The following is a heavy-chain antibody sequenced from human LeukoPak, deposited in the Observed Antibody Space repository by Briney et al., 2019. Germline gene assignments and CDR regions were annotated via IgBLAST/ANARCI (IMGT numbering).Heavy chain of an antibody. Sequence: SETLSLTCTVSGGSISSGDYCWSWIRQPPGKGLEWIGYIYYSGSTYYNPSLKSRVTISVDTSKNQFSLKLSSVTAADTAVYYCARPGLRFGEVSPKLADNYGMDVWGQGTTVTVSS. CDR2: IYYSGST. D-gene: IGHD3-10*01. CDR1: GGSISSGDYC. CDR3: ARPGLRFGEVSPKLADNYGMDV. V-gene: IGHV4-30-4*08. J-gene: IGHJ6*02.